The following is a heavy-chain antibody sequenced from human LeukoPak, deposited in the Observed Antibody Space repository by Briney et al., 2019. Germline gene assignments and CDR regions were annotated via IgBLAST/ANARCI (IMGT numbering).Heavy chain of an antibody. CDR2: IIPEFDEA. D-gene: IGHD5-18*01. CDR3: ASGGVTVYSYGPDY. Sequence: GASGKVSCKASGGILSKWSISWVRQAPGQGLEWVGTIIPEFDEAHYAQKLQGRVTISADDSATAAYMELRSLRSDDTAVYYCASGGVTVYSYGPDYWGQGTLVAVSS. CDR1: GGILSKWS. V-gene: IGHV1-69*13. J-gene: IGHJ4*02.